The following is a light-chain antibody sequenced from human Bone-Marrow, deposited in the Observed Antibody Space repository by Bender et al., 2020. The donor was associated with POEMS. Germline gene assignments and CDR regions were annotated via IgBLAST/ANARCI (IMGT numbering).Light chain of an antibody. CDR1: SSDIGSYNY. Sequence: QSALTQPAAVSGSPGQSITISCTGTSSDIGSYNYVSWYQHHPGKAPKVMIYDVSNRPSGVSNRFSGSKSGNTASLTISGLRAEDEADYYCSSFTISGTLQFGGGTSLTVL. V-gene: IGLV2-14*03. CDR2: DVS. CDR3: SSFTISGTLQ. J-gene: IGLJ3*02.